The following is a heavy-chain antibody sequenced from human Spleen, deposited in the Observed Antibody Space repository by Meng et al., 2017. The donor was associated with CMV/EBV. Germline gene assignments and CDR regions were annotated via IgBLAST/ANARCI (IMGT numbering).Heavy chain of an antibody. CDR1: GYTFTEYY. CDR2: INPNNGGT. Sequence: CKGSGYTFTEYYIHWVRQAPGQGLEWMGWINPNNGGTKYAEKFHGRVTMTRDTSIHSAFMELSSLTSDDTAVYYCARDNGYPLMDSWGQGTLVTVSS. V-gene: IGHV1-2*02. CDR3: ARDNGYPLMDS. J-gene: IGHJ4*02. D-gene: IGHD5-18*01.